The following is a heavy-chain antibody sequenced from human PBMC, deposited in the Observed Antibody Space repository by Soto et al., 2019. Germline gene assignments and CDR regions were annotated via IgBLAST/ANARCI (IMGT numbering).Heavy chain of an antibody. CDR2: FIPIFGSA. CDR3: ARGSWNYDHTIYYFYHMDV. CDR1: GGAFSNHS. D-gene: IGHD6-13*01. Sequence: VQLVQSGAELKKPGSSMKVSCKASGGAFSNHSISWVRQAPGQGLEWMGGFIPIFGSASYAQKLRDRVTVTADASATTSYMELRRLRSEDTAIYYCARGSWNYDHTIYYFYHMDVWGPGTTVTVSS. V-gene: IGHV1-69*12. J-gene: IGHJ6*02.